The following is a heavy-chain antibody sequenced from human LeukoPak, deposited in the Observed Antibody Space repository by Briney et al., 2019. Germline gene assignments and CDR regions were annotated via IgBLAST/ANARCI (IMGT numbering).Heavy chain of an antibody. Sequence: SGTLSLTCAVSGGSISSSNWWSWVRQPPGKGQEWIGEIYHSGSTNYNPSLKSRVTISVDTSKNQFSLKLSSVTAADTAVYYCARLQYSSSSDFDYWGQGTLVTVSS. V-gene: IGHV4-4*02. CDR3: ARLQYSSSSDFDY. D-gene: IGHD6-6*01. CDR1: GGSISSSNW. J-gene: IGHJ4*02. CDR2: IYHSGST.